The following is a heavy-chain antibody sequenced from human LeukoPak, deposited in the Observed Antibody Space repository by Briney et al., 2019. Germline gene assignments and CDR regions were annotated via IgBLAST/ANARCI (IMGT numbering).Heavy chain of an antibody. CDR1: GGTISSYH. J-gene: IGHJ4*02. CDR2: IYYSGST. D-gene: IGHD4-23*01. V-gene: IGHV4-59*01. Sequence: SETLSHTCTGSGGTISSYHWSWVRQPPGKGLEWIAYIYYSGSTNYNPSLKSRGTIPVDTSKNHFSLNLRSVPAADTAVHYCAREIRDYTGKPGYSDHWGGNP. CDR3: AREIRDYTGKPGYSDH.